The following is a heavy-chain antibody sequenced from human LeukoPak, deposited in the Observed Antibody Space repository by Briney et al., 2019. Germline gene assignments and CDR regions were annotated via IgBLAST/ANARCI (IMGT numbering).Heavy chain of an antibody. D-gene: IGHD2-15*01. V-gene: IGHV4-34*01. J-gene: IGHJ4*02. CDR1: GGSFSGYY. Sequence: SETLSLTCAVYGGSFSGYYWSWIRQPPGKGLEWIGEINHSGSTNYNPSLKSRVTISVDKSKNQFSLKLSSVTAADTAVYYCASISGGSCYSMVFDYWGQGTLVTVSS. CDR2: INHSGST. CDR3: ASISGGSCYSMVFDY.